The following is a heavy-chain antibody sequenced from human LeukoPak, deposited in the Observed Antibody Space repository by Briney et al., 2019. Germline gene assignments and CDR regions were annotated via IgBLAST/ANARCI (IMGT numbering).Heavy chain of an antibody. D-gene: IGHD3-10*01. Sequence: SETLSLTCSVSGGSFEPYFWSWIRQPPGKGLEWIGYVYYSGSTDYSPSLKSRLTISADTSKNQFSLKLSSVTAADTAVYYCASHRRSHGSEYWGQGTLVTVSS. J-gene: IGHJ4*02. V-gene: IGHV4-59*01. CDR2: VYYSGST. CDR1: GGSFEPYF. CDR3: ASHRRSHGSEY.